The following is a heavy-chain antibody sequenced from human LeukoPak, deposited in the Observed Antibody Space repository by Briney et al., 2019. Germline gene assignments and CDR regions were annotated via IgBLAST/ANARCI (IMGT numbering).Heavy chain of an antibody. CDR3: ARAYYYDSSLRGAFDI. V-gene: IGHV4-61*01. D-gene: IGHD3-22*01. J-gene: IGHJ3*02. CDR1: GASVTSGSYY. CDR2: IYHSGST. Sequence: SETLSLTCTVSGASVTSGSYYWSWIRQPPGKGLEWIGYIYHSGSTKYNPFLKSRVTISVDTSKNQFSLNLSSVTAADTAVYYCARAYYYDSSLRGAFDIWGQGTMVTVSS.